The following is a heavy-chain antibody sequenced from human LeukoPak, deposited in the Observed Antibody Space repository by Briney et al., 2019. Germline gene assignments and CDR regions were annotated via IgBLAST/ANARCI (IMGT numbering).Heavy chain of an antibody. CDR3: ARGPSESGNTYGLFDL. Sequence: SETLSLTCTVSGGSMSSSYWSWIRQPAKKGLEWIGRIYASGSTNYNPSLKSRVTMSVDTSKNQFSLKLSSVTAADTAVYYCARGPSESGNTYGLFDLWGQGTLVTVSS. D-gene: IGHD5-18*01. CDR1: GGSMSSSY. J-gene: IGHJ4*02. CDR2: IYASGST. V-gene: IGHV4-4*07.